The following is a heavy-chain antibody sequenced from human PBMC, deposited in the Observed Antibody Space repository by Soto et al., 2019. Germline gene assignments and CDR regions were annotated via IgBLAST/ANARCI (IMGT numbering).Heavy chain of an antibody. Sequence: SETLSRTFTVSGVSISNYFWNWIRHPPWKGLEWIGSIYYSGSPNYNPSLKSRVTISVDTSRSQFSLNLNSVTAADTAVYYCEMSVLTAGWLKALERWGQTTMAAVS. J-gene: IGHJ3*01. V-gene: IGHV4-59*01. D-gene: IGHD1-1*01. CDR2: IYYSGSP. CDR3: EMSVLTAGWLKALER. CDR1: GVSISNYF.